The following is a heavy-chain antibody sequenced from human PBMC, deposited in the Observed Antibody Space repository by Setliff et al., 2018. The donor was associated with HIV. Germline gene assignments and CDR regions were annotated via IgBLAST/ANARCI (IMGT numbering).Heavy chain of an antibody. CDR1: GFTFSDYY. Sequence: PGGSLRLSCAASGFTFSDYYMTWIRQAPGKGLEWISYISNSRTTTSYADSVKGRFTISRDNAKNSVFLQMNGLRFEDTAVYYCARLRIPGDSWGQGTLVTVSS. J-gene: IGHJ4*02. V-gene: IGHV3-11*04. CDR2: ISNSRTTT. CDR3: ARLRIPGDS.